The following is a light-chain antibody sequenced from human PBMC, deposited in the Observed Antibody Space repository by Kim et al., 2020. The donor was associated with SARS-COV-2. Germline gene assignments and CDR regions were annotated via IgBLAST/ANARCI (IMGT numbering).Light chain of an antibody. Sequence: GQSFTISCTGTRGDIGSYDRVSWFRQSPGTAPKLIMSEVSKRPSGVPDRFSGSKSGSTASLTISGLQAEDEADYYCSSYRSDTTVIFGGGTQLTVL. CDR1: RGDIGSYDR. V-gene: IGLV2-18*02. CDR3: SSYRSDTTVI. CDR2: EVS. J-gene: IGLJ2*01.